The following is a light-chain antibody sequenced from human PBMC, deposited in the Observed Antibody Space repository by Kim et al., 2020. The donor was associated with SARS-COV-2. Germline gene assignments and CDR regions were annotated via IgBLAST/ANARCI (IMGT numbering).Light chain of an antibody. CDR3: QQYGSS. V-gene: IGKV3-20*01. CDR2: GAS. CDR1: QSVSSY. J-gene: IGKJ1*01. Sequence: TLSSSPGERATLSCRASQSVSSYLAWYQQKPGQAPRLLIYGASSRATGIPDRFSGSGSGTDFTLTINRLEPEDFAVYYCQQYGSSFGQGTKVDIK.